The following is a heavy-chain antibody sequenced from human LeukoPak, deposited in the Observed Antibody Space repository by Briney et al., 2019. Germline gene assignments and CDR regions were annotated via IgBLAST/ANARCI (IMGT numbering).Heavy chain of an antibody. CDR2: IIPILGIV. CDR1: GGTFSSYA. Sequence: GASVKVSCKASGGTFSSYAISWVRQAPGQGLEWMGRIIPILGIVNYAQKLQGRVTITADKSTSTAYMELSSLRSEDTAVYYCARDSSRDSSGYYYNAFDIWGQRTMVTVSS. D-gene: IGHD3-22*01. V-gene: IGHV1-69*04. J-gene: IGHJ3*02. CDR3: ARDSSRDSSGYYYNAFDI.